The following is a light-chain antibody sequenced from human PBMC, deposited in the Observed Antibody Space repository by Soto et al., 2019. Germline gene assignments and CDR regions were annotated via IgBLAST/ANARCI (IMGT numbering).Light chain of an antibody. CDR2: DVS. CDR1: SSDVGGYNY. V-gene: IGLV2-14*01. CDR3: SSYTSSSAPR. Sequence: QSVLTQPASVSGSPGQSITISCTGTSSDVGGYNYVSWYQQHPGKAPKLMIYDVSNRPSGVSNRFSGSKSGNTASLTISGLQAEDEADYYCSSYTSSSAPRFGNGTKVTVL. J-gene: IGLJ1*01.